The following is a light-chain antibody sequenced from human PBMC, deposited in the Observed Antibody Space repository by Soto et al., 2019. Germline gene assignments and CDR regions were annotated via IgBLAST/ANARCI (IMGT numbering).Light chain of an antibody. V-gene: IGKV3-15*01. CDR3: QHYNNCPPLT. CDR1: QSVSSN. J-gene: IGKJ4*01. Sequence: EIVMTQSPATLSVSPGERATLSCRASQSVSSNLAWYQQKPGQAPRLLIYGASTRATGIPASFSGSGSGTEFILTISSLQSEDFAVYSCQHYNNCPPLTFGGGTKVEIK. CDR2: GAS.